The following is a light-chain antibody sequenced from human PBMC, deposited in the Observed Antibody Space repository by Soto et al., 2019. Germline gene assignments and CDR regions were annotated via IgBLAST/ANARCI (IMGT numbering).Light chain of an antibody. CDR1: QTLTTNY. V-gene: IGKV3-20*01. Sequence: EIVLTQSPGTLSLSPGERATLSCRASQTLTTNYLAWFQHRPGQAPRLLIYGVSRRATGIPDRFSGSGSGTDFTLTISRLEPEEFAAYYCQQYGNSYTFGQGTKVEIK. CDR2: GVS. CDR3: QQYGNSYT. J-gene: IGKJ2*01.